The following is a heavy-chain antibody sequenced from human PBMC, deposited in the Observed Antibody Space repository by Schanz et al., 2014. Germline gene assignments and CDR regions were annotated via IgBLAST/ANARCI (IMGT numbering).Heavy chain of an antibody. CDR1: GGSIRRYY. V-gene: IGHV4-59*08. CDR2: IHQSGGT. Sequence: QVQLQESGPGLVQPSETLSLTCTVSGGSIRRYYWSWIRQPPGKGLEWIGYIHQSGGTNYNPSLKGRVTILVEPSKNQFSLRLTSLTAADTAVYYCAKFLYDDPSWGQGTLVTVSS. D-gene: IGHD3-3*01. J-gene: IGHJ5*02. CDR3: AKFLYDDPS.